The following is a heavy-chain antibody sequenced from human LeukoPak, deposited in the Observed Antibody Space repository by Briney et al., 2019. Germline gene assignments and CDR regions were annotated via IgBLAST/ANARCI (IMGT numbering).Heavy chain of an antibody. D-gene: IGHD3-22*01. CDR1: GYTLTELS. Sequence: ASVKVSCKVSGYTLTELSMNWVRQAPGKGLEGRGGFNPEDGETIYAQKFQGRVTMTEDTSTDTAYMELSSLRSEDTAVYYCATVALLDYYDSSGYSYWGQGTLVTVSS. J-gene: IGHJ4*02. CDR2: FNPEDGET. V-gene: IGHV1-24*01. CDR3: ATVALLDYYDSSGYSY.